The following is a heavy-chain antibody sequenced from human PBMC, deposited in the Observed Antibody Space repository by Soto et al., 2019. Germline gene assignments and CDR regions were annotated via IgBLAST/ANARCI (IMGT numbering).Heavy chain of an antibody. CDR1: GFTFSSYT. CDR3: ARMYYDFWSGYVKPTNVRIDY. Sequence: GGSLRLSCAASGFTFSSYTMNWVRQAPGKGLEWVANINQDGSEKYYVDSVKGRFTISRDNAKNSLYLQMNSLRAEDTAVYYCARMYYDFWSGYVKPTNVRIDYWGQGALVTVSS. D-gene: IGHD3-3*01. J-gene: IGHJ4*02. CDR2: INQDGSEK. V-gene: IGHV3-7*01.